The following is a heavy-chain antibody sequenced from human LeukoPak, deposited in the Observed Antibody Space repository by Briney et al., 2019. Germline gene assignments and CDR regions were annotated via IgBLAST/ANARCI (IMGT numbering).Heavy chain of an antibody. Sequence: GASVKVSCKASGYTFTSYDINWVRQATGQGLEWMGWMNPNSANTGYAQKFQGRVTIARNTSINTAYMELSSLRSEDTAVYYCARGPWDSSGYRFDYWGQGTLVTVSS. D-gene: IGHD3-22*01. CDR2: MNPNSANT. V-gene: IGHV1-8*01. CDR3: ARGPWDSSGYRFDY. CDR1: GYTFTSYD. J-gene: IGHJ4*02.